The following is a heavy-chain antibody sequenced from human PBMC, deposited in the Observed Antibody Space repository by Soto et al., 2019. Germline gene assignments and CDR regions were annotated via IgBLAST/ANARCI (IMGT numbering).Heavy chain of an antibody. CDR3: ARHGRSGSYSNFIDY. CDR1: GYSFTKYW. J-gene: IGHJ4*02. V-gene: IGHV5-51*01. Sequence: PGESLKISCKGSGYSFTKYWIGWVRQMPGKGLEWMAIIYPDESDTRYSPSFQGQVTISADKSISTAYLQWSSLKASDTAMYYCARHGRSGSYSNFIDYWGQGTLVTVSS. CDR2: IYPDESDT. D-gene: IGHD3-10*01.